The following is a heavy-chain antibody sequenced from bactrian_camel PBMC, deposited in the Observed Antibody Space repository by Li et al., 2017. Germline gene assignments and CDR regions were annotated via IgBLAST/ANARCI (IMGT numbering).Heavy chain of an antibody. J-gene: IGHJ4*01. CDR1: GFTFSSYW. V-gene: IGHV3S25*01. CDR3: VKPNPDARGGFDH. Sequence: QLVESGGGLVQPGGSLRLSCAASGFTFSSYWMYWVRQAPGKGLEWVSTINSGGGTTYYADSVKGRFTISRDNAKNTVYLQMNSLKPEDTAVYYCVKPNPDARGGFDHWGQGTQVTVS. D-gene: IGHD1*01. CDR2: INSGGGTT.